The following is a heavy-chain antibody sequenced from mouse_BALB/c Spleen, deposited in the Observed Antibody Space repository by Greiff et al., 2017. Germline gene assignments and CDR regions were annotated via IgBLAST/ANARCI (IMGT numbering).Heavy chain of an antibody. CDR2: LWGDGST. V-gene: IGHV2-6-7*01. Sequence: VQRVESGPGLVAPSQSLSITCTVSGFSLTGYGVNWVRQPPGKGLEWLGMLWGDGSTDYNSALKYRLSISKDNSKSQVFLKMNSLQTDDTARYYCARFYYDYGYFDVWGAGTTVTVAA. D-gene: IGHD2-4*01. CDR3: ARFYYDYGYFDV. CDR1: GFSLTGYG. J-gene: IGHJ1*01.